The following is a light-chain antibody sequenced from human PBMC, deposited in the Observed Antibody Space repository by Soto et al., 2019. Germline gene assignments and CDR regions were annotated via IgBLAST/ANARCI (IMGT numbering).Light chain of an antibody. Sequence: QSVLTQPASVSGSPGQSITISCTGTSSDIGNYDFVSWYQQVPGTAPKAMIYGVSSRPSGVSNRFSGSKSGNTASLTISGLQAEDEAYYYCSSYTTSTSFILFGGGTQLTVL. CDR2: GVS. J-gene: IGLJ2*01. V-gene: IGLV2-14*01. CDR1: SSDIGNYDF. CDR3: SSYTTSTSFIL.